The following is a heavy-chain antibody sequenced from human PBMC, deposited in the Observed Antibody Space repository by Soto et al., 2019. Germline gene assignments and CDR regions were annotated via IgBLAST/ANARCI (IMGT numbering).Heavy chain of an antibody. CDR2: MNPNSGHT. V-gene: IGHV1-8*01. Sequence: QVQLVQSGAEVREPGASVKVSCKASGYTFTSYDIDWVRQAPGQGLEWMGWMNPNSGHTACVQKSQGRITMTRNTSTSAAYMELSSLRSEDTAVYYCASESYTSSKLDYWGQGTRVTVSS. CDR3: ASESYTSSKLDY. J-gene: IGHJ4*02. D-gene: IGHD6-6*01. CDR1: GYTFTSYD.